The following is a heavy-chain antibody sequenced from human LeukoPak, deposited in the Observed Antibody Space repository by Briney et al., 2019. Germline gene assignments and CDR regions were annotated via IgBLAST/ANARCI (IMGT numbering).Heavy chain of an antibody. J-gene: IGHJ4*02. CDR3: ARDYYYGSGSPPGY. Sequence: GGSLRLSCAASGFTFSDYYMSWIRQAPGKGLEWDSYISSSGSTIYYADSVKGRFTISRDNAKNSLYLQMNSLRAEDTAVYYCARDYYYGSGSPPGYWGQGTLVTVSS. V-gene: IGHV3-11*01. CDR2: ISSSGSTI. CDR1: GFTFSDYY. D-gene: IGHD3-10*01.